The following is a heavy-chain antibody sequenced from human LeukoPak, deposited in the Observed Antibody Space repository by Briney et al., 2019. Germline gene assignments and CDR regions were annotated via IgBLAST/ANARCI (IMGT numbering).Heavy chain of an antibody. Sequence: GGSLRLSCAASGFTFSSYWMTWVRQALGKGLEWVAYMKEDGSEIYYLDSVKGRFTISRDNAKNSLYLQMNSLRAEDTAVYFCARGWSSLDVWGQGTRSPSP. CDR1: GFTFSSYW. D-gene: IGHD5/OR15-5a*01. CDR3: ARGWSSLDV. J-gene: IGHJ6*02. V-gene: IGHV3-7*01. CDR2: MKEDGSEI.